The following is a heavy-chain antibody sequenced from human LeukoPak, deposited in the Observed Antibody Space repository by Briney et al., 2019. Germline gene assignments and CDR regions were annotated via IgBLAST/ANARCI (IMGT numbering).Heavy chain of an antibody. D-gene: IGHD6-19*01. CDR2: IYSGGST. CDR3: AKSVIAVSPFFDY. J-gene: IGHJ4*02. Sequence: GGSLRLSCAASGFTVSSNYMSWVRQAPGKGLEWVSVIYSGGSTYYADSVKGRFTISRDNSKNTLYLQMNSLRAEDTAVYYCAKSVIAVSPFFDYWGQGTLVTVSS. V-gene: IGHV3-53*01. CDR1: GFTVSSNY.